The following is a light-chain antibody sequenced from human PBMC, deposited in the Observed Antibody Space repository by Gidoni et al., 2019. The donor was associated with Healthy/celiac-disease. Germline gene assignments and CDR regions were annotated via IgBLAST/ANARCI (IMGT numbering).Light chain of an antibody. CDR3: SSYASSTTLGV. Sequence: QSALTQPASVSGSPGQSITISCTGSNNDVGGYSYVSWYQQVPGKAPQLMIYDVSNRPSGVSDRFSGSKSGNTASLTISGLQAEDEAYYYCSSYASSTTLGVFGGGTKLTVL. J-gene: IGLJ3*02. V-gene: IGLV2-14*01. CDR1: NNDVGGYSY. CDR2: DVS.